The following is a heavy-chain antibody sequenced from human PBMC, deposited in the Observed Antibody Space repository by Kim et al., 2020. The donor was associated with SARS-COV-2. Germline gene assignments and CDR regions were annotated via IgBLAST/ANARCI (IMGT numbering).Heavy chain of an antibody. CDR1: GGSISSYY. D-gene: IGHD3-10*01. CDR2: IYYSGST. Sequence: SETLSLTCTVSGGSISSYYWSWIRQPPGKGLEWIGYIYYSGSTNYNPSLKSRVTISVDTSKNQFSLKLSSVTAADTAVYYCARGSRYGSYYYYGMDVWG. CDR3: ARGSRYGSYYYYGMDV. J-gene: IGHJ6*02. V-gene: IGHV4-59*13.